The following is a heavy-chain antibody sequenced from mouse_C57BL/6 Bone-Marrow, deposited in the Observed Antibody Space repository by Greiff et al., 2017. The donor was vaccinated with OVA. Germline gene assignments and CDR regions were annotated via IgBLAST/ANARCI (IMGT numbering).Heavy chain of an antibody. V-gene: IGHV1-54*01. Sequence: QVQLKESGAELVRPGTSVKVSCKASGYAFTNYLIEWVKQRPGQGLEWIGVINPGSGGTNYNEKFKGKATLTADKSSSTAYMQLSSLTSEDSAVYFCARRGIVTFRWGQGTSVTVSS. CDR2: INPGSGGT. D-gene: IGHD2-5*01. CDR1: GYAFTNYL. J-gene: IGHJ4*01. CDR3: ARRGIVTFR.